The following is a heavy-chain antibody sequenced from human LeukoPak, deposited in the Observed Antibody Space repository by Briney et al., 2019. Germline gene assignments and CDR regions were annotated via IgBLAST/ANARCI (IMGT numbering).Heavy chain of an antibody. D-gene: IGHD3-22*01. CDR2: IYTGGNT. V-gene: IGHV3-66*01. CDR3: ARGQIDLLRNYFDS. J-gene: IGHJ4*02. CDR1: GFTFSSYA. Sequence: SGGSLRLSCAASGFTFSSYAMSWVRQAPGKGLEWLSIIYTGGNTVSAESVKGRFIISRDNSRNTVHLQMNSLRDDDTAVYYCARGQIDLLRNYFDSWGPGTLVAVSS.